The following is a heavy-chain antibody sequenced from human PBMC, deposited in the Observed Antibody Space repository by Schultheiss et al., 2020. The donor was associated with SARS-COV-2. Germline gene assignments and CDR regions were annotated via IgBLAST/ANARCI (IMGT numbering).Heavy chain of an antibody. D-gene: IGHD1-26*01. CDR3: ALTMIGSYYEVGAFDI. CDR2: INPNSGGT. V-gene: IGHV1-2*04. CDR1: GYTFAAYY. J-gene: IGHJ3*02. Sequence: ASVKVSCKASGYTFAAYYIHWVRQAPGQGLEWMGWINPNSGGTNYAQKFQGWVTMTRDTSISTAYMELSRLRSDDTAVYYCALTMIGSYYEVGAFDIWGQGTMVTVSS.